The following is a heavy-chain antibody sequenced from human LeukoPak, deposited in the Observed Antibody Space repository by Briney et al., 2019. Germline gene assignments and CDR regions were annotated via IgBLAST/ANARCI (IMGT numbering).Heavy chain of an antibody. Sequence: SETLSLTCTVSGGSISSSRHYWGWIRQPPGKGLEWIANIYYSGKTNYNPSLKSRVTISVDTSKNQFSLKLSSVTAADTAVYYCASGRYFDWFPPTYYYYGMDVWGQGTTVTVSS. D-gene: IGHD3-9*01. V-gene: IGHV4-39*07. CDR1: GGSISSSRHY. J-gene: IGHJ6*02. CDR3: ASGRYFDWFPPTYYYYGMDV. CDR2: IYYSGKT.